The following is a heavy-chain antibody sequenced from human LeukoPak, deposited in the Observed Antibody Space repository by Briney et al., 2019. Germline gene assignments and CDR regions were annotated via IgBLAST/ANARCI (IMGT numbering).Heavy chain of an antibody. CDR1: GITLSNYG. J-gene: IGHJ4*02. CDR3: PRQSYASGWNPFDY. Sequence: GGSLRLSCAVSGITLSNYGMSWVRQAPGKGLEWVAGISGSGGATNYADSVKGRFTISRDNPKNTLYLQMNSLRADDTAVYYCPRQSYASGWNPFDYWGQGILVTVSS. CDR2: ISGSGGAT. D-gene: IGHD6-19*01. V-gene: IGHV3-23*01.